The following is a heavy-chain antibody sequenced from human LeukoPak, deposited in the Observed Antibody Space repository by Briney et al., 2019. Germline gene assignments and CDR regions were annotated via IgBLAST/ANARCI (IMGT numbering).Heavy chain of an antibody. D-gene: IGHD2-21*02. CDR2: IYSGGST. CDR1: GFTVSSXY. Sequence: PXGSXXXXXXASGFTVSSXYXXXVRXXXGXGXXXXXVIYSGGSTYYADSVKGRFTISRDNSKNTLYLQMNSLRAEDTAVYYCARGPPYCGGDCYSDYWGQGTLVTVSS. V-gene: IGHV3-66*01. CDR3: ARGPPYCGGDCYSDY. J-gene: IGHJ4*02.